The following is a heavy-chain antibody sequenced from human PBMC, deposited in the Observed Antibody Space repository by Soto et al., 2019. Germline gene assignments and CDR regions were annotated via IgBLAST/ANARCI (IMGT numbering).Heavy chain of an antibody. J-gene: IGHJ6*02. D-gene: IGHD3-16*01. Sequence: QLQLQESGPGLVKPSETLSLTCTVSGGSISSSSYYWGWIRQPPGKGLEWIGTIFYSGSTYYNPSLKSRVTISVDTSKNQFSLKLTSVTAADTALYYCASHTTRGRRWYYYAMDVRGQGTTVTVSS. CDR3: ASHTTRGRRWYYYAMDV. CDR1: GGSISSSSYY. V-gene: IGHV4-39*01. CDR2: IFYSGST.